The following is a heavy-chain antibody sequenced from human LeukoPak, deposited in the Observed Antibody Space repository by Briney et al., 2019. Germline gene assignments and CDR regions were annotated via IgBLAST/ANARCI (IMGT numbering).Heavy chain of an antibody. V-gene: IGHV4-61*01. CDR3: ARSRAFNSGAFDP. CDR2: IYNGVNT. Sequence: PSETLSLTCTVSGASVSSASYWTWIRQPPGKGVEWIAHIYNGVNTNYNPSLKSRVTISVDTSKNQFSLRLNSVTAADTAVYYCARSRAFNSGAFDPWGQGSQVTVSS. CDR1: GASVSSASY. J-gene: IGHJ5*02. D-gene: IGHD1-26*01.